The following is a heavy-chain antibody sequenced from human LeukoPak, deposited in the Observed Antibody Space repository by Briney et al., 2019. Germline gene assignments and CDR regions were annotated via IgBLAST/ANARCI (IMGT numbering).Heavy chain of an antibody. CDR3: ARATGEYTSSRPLDY. Sequence: SETLSLTCTVSGGSISGYFWSWIRQPPGKGLEWIGYIYYSGSTNYNPSLKSRVTISVDTSKNQFPLKLSSVTAADTAVYYCARATGEYTSSRPLDYWGQGTLVTVSS. V-gene: IGHV4-59*01. D-gene: IGHD6-6*01. CDR2: IYYSGST. J-gene: IGHJ4*02. CDR1: GGSISGYF.